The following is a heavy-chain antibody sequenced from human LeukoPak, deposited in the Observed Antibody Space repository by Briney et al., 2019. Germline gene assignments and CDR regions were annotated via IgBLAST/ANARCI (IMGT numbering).Heavy chain of an antibody. D-gene: IGHD6-6*01. CDR3: AKDSSSSPYYGMDV. CDR1: GFTFDDYA. J-gene: IGHJ6*02. V-gene: IGHV3-9*01. CDR2: INWNSDRI. Sequence: GRSLRLSCAASGFTFDDYAMHWVRQAPGKGLEWVSGINWNSDRIGYADSVKGRFTISRDNAKNSLYLHMNSLRAEDTALYYCAKDSSSSPYYGMDVWGQGTTVTVSS.